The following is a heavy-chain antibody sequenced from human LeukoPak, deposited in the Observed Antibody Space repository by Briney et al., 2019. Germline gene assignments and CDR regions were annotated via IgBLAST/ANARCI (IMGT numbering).Heavy chain of an antibody. D-gene: IGHD1-26*01. J-gene: IGHJ4*02. CDR2: IYYSGST. Sequence: MSSETLSLTCTVSGGSISSYYWTWIRQPPGKGLEWIGYIYYSGSTNYNPSLKSRVTISVDTSKNQFSLKLTSVTAADTAVHYCARGVNSGYFDYCGQGTLVTVSS. CDR1: GGSISSYY. V-gene: IGHV4-59*01. CDR3: ARGVNSGYFDY.